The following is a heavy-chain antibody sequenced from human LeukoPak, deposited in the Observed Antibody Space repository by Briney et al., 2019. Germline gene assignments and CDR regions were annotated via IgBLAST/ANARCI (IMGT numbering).Heavy chain of an antibody. CDR3: ARVRGPTVNTMYYDL. CDR1: GFTFWSHG. J-gene: IGHJ4*02. CDR2: ISPRSETK. V-gene: IGHV3-48*01. Sequence: PGGSLRLSCAASGFTFWSHGMIWVRQAPGKGLEWLSYISPRSETKNYADSVKDRFTISRDDGENSVSLHMNSLRLEDTAVYYCARVRGPTVNTMYYDLWGQGTLVTVSS. D-gene: IGHD4-11*01.